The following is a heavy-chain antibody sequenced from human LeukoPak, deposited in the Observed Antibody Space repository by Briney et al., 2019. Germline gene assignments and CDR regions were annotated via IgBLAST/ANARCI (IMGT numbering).Heavy chain of an antibody. Sequence: GGSLRLSCAASGVTFRIYAMSWVRQAPGQGLDWGSRISVSGDTTYYADSVKGRFTISRDNSKNTMSLQMNSLRAELPVIYYSAQIGRAYCGADCYPLGLFDVWGQGTMVAVSS. CDR3: AQIGRAYCGADCYPLGLFDV. V-gene: IGHV3-23*01. CDR2: ISVSGDTT. CDR1: GVTFRIYA. J-gene: IGHJ3*01. D-gene: IGHD2-21*02.